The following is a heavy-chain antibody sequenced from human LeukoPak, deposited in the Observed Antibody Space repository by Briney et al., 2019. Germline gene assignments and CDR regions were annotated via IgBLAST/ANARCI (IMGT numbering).Heavy chain of an antibody. CDR3: ARGYSYGLSSGFDY. J-gene: IGHJ4*02. CDR2: ISWNNGRI. D-gene: IGHD5-18*01. V-gene: IGHV3-9*01. Sequence: GGSLRLSCAASGFSFDDYAMPWVRQAPGKGLEWVSGISWNNGRIGYADSVKGRFTISRDNAKNSLYLQMNSLRAEDTALYYCARGYSYGLSSGFDYWGQGTLVTVSS. CDR1: GFSFDDYA.